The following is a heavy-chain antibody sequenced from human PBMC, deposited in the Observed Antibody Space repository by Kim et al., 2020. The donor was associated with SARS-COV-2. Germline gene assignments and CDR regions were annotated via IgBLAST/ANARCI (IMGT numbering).Heavy chain of an antibody. CDR2: INHSGST. V-gene: IGHV4-34*01. CDR1: GGSFSGYY. J-gene: IGHJ4*02. D-gene: IGHD5-12*01. CDR3: ARGPGLGGYDGGSDY. Sequence: SETLSLTCAVYGGSFSGYYWSWIRQPPGKGLEWIGEINHSGSTNYNPSLKSRVTISVDTSKNQFSLKLSSVTAADTAVYYCARGPGLGGYDGGSDYWGQGTLVTVSS.